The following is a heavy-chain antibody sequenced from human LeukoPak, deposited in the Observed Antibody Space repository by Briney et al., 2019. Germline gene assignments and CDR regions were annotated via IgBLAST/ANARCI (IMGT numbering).Heavy chain of an antibody. D-gene: IGHD1-26*01. Sequence: PSGTLSLTCGVSGGSITTTNYWSWVRQSPGRGLEWIGEISLSGYTGFNPSLRGRVTMSLDEFKNHLSLTLTSVTAADTAIYYCSRESGPYSPFGHWGQGILVTVSS. CDR1: GGSITTTNY. CDR3: SRESGPYSPFGH. V-gene: IGHV4-4*02. CDR2: ISLSGYT. J-gene: IGHJ4*02.